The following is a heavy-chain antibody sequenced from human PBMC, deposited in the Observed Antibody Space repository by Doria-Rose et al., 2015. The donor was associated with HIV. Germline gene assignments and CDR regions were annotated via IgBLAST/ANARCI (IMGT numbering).Heavy chain of an antibody. CDR3: ARIKSSRWYHKYYFDF. D-gene: IGHD6-13*01. CDR1: GVSLSSPGMG. CDR2: IFSDDER. V-gene: IGHV2-26*01. J-gene: IGHJ4*02. Sequence: SGPVLVKPTETPTLTCTVSGVSLSSPGMGVSWIRQPPGKALEWLANIFSDDERSDKTSLKSRLTISRGTSKSQVVLTMTDMDPVDTATYYCARIKSSRWYHKYYFDFWGQGTLVIVSA.